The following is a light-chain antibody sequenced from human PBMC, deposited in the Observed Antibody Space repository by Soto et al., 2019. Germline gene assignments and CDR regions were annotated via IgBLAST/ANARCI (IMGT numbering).Light chain of an antibody. CDR1: QSISNH. Sequence: DNQMTQSPSSLSTSVEDRVIITCRASQSISNHLNWYQQKPGKAPKLLIFAASSLQSGVPSRFSGSRSGPDFTLTISSLQPEDFATYYCQQSYSSPPTFGQGTKV. J-gene: IGKJ1*01. CDR3: QQSYSSPPT. V-gene: IGKV1-39*01. CDR2: AAS.